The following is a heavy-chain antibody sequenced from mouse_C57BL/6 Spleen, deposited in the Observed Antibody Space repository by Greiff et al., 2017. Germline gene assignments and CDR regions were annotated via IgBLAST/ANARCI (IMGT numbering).Heavy chain of an antibody. CDR2: IDTSDSET. D-gene: IGHD2-5*01. CDR1: GYTFTSYW. CDR3: ARWGYSNYDY. J-gene: IGHJ2*01. V-gene: IGHV1-52*01. Sequence: QVQLQQPGAELVRPGSSVQLSCKASGYTFTSYWMHWVKQRPIQGLEWIGNIDTSDSETHYNQKFKDKATVTVDKSTSTAYMQLSSLTSEDSAVYYCARWGYSNYDYWGQGTTLTVSS.